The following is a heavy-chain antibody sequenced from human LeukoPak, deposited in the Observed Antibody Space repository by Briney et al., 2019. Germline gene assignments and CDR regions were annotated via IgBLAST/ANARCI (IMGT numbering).Heavy chain of an antibody. V-gene: IGHV4-61*02. CDR1: GGSISSGSYY. J-gene: IGHJ4*02. D-gene: IGHD2-2*01. Sequence: PSQTLSLTCTVSGGSISSGSYYWSWIRQPAGKGLECIGRIYTSGSTNYNPSLKSRVTISVDTSKNQFSLKLSSVTAADTAVYYCARWHCSSTSCYAGVWGQGTLVTVSS. CDR2: IYTSGST. CDR3: ARWHCSSTSCYAGV.